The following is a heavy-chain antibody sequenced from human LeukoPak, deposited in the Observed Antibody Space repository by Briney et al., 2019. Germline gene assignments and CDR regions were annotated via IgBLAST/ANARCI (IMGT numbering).Heavy chain of an antibody. CDR3: AGYSGSYWGAFDI. D-gene: IGHD1-26*01. CDR1: GFTFSSYA. J-gene: IGHJ3*02. Sequence: GGSLSLSCAASGFTFSSYAMSWVRPAPGKGLEWVSAISGSGGSTYYADSVKGRFTISRDNSKNTLYLQMNSLRAEDTAVYYCAGYSGSYWGAFDIWGQGTMVTVSS. CDR2: ISGSGGST. V-gene: IGHV3-23*01.